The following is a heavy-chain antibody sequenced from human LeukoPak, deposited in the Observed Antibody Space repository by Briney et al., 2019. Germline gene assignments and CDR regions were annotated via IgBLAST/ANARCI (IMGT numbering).Heavy chain of an antibody. V-gene: IGHV3-30*02. J-gene: IGHJ4*02. Sequence: GGSLRLSCAASGFTFSSYGMHWVRQAPGKGLEWVAFIRYDGSNKYYADSVKGRFTISRDNSKNTLYLQMNSLRAEDTAVYFCARGDILTGGFPPDYWGQGTLVTVSS. CDR3: ARGDILTGGFPPDY. CDR1: GFTFSSYG. CDR2: IRYDGSNK. D-gene: IGHD3-9*01.